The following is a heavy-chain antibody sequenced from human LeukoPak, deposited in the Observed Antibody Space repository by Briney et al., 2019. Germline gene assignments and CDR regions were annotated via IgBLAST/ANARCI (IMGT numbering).Heavy chain of an antibody. D-gene: IGHD2-21*02. Sequence: ASVKVSCKASGYTFTSYFIHWVRQDPGEGLEWMGIINPTGGSTRYAQKFQGRVTMTRDTSTSTVYMELSSLRSEDTAVYYCARGRVTATDGFDIWGQGTTVIVSS. CDR3: ARGRVTATDGFDI. CDR2: INPTGGST. V-gene: IGHV1-46*01. J-gene: IGHJ3*02. CDR1: GYTFTSYF.